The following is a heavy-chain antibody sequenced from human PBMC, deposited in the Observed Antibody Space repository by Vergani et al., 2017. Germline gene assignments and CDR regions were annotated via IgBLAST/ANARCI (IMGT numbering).Heavy chain of an antibody. J-gene: IGHJ6*03. CDR1: GGTFSSYA. Sequence: QVQLVQSGAEVQKPGSSVKVSCKASGGTFSSYAISWVRQAPGQGLEWMGGIIPIFGTANYAQKFQGRVTITADESTSTAYMELSSLRSEDTAVYYCARAGYSYGSYYYYYMDVWGKGTTVTVSS. CDR3: ARAGYSYGSYYYYYMDV. CDR2: IIPIFGTA. V-gene: IGHV1-69*01. D-gene: IGHD5-18*01.